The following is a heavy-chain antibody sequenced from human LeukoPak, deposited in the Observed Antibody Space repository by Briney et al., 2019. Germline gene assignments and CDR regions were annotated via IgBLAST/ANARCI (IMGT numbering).Heavy chain of an antibody. CDR1: GFTFSSYW. CDR2: IKQDGSEK. V-gene: IGHV3-7*01. CDR3: AKVSDWNDNFDY. Sequence: PGGSLRLSCAASGFTFSSYWMSRVRQAPGKGLEWVANIKQDGSEKYYVDSVRGRFTISRDNARNSLYLQMNSLRAEDTAVYYCAKVSDWNDNFDYWGQGTLVTVSS. J-gene: IGHJ4*02. D-gene: IGHD1-1*01.